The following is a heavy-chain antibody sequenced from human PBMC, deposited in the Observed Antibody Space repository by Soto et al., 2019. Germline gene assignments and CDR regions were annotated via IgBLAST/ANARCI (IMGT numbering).Heavy chain of an antibody. CDR1: GYTFTSYY. CDR2: INPCGGST. CDR3: ARDRLGMEGYCSSTGCYADYYYGMDV. J-gene: IGHJ6*02. V-gene: IGHV1-46*01. Sequence: GASVKVSCKASGYTFTSYYMHWVRQAPGQGLEWMGIINPCGGSTSYAQKFQGRVTMTRDTSTNTVYMELSSLRSEDTAVYYCARDRLGMEGYCSSTGCYADYYYGMDVWGQGTTVTVSS. D-gene: IGHD2-2*01.